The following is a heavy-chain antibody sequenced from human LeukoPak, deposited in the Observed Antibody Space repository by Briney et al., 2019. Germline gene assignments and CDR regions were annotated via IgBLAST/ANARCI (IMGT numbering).Heavy chain of an antibody. D-gene: IGHD3-10*01. Sequence: ASVKVSCKVSGYTLTELSMHWVRQAPGKGLEWMGGFDPEDGETIYAQKFQGRVTMTEDTSTDTAYRELSSLRSEDTAVYYCATIPYGSGSYYPDYWGQGTLVTISS. CDR3: ATIPYGSGSYYPDY. CDR1: GYTLTELS. J-gene: IGHJ4*02. V-gene: IGHV1-24*01. CDR2: FDPEDGET.